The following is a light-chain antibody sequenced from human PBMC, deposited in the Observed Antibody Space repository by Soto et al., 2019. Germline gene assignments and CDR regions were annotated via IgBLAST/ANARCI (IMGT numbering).Light chain of an antibody. Sequence: QSALTQPASVSGSPGQSITISCTGTNSDVGGYNYVSWYQQHPGKAPKLMIYDVSNRPSGVSNRFSGSKSGNTASLTISGLQAEDEADYYCSSYTSSGVVFGGGTKLTVL. CDR3: SSYTSSGVV. CDR2: DVS. V-gene: IGLV2-14*01. CDR1: NSDVGGYNY. J-gene: IGLJ2*01.